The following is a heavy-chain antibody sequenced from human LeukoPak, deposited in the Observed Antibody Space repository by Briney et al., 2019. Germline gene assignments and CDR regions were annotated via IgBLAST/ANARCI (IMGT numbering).Heavy chain of an antibody. Sequence: SLTLSLTCTVSGGSISSGGYYWSSIRQHPGKGLECIRYIYYSGSTYYNPSLKSQVTISVDTYKNQFSLKLSSVTAADTAVYYCARGRDYYDSSGCFFDYWGQGTLVTVSS. CDR2: IYYSGST. J-gene: IGHJ4*02. CDR1: GGSISSGGYY. D-gene: IGHD3-22*01. V-gene: IGHV4-31*01. CDR3: ARGRDYYDSSGCFFDY.